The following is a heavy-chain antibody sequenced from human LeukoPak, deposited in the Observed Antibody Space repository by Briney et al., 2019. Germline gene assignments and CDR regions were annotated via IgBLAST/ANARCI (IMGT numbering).Heavy chain of an antibody. CDR1: GFTFDDYA. J-gene: IGHJ4*02. V-gene: IGHV3-9*01. D-gene: IGHD6-19*01. CDR3: AKDMGSSGWYRPFDY. Sequence: PGGSLRLSCAASGFTFDDYAMHWVRQAPGKGLEWVSGISWNSGSIGYADSVKGRFTISRDNAKNSLYLQMNSLRAEDTALYYCAKDMGSSGWYRPFDYWGQGTLVTVSS. CDR2: ISWNSGSI.